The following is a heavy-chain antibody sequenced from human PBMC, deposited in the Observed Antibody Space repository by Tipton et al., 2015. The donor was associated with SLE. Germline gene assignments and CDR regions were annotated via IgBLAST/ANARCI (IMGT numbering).Heavy chain of an antibody. CDR2: VYTTGSS. V-gene: IGHV4-4*07. J-gene: IGHJ4*02. CDR3: ARSPYDGPFDY. D-gene: IGHD2-8*01. CDR1: GGSISSYY. Sequence: TLSLTCTVSGGSISSYYWSWIRQPAGKGLEWIGHVYTTGSSNYNPSLESRVTIFLDTSRNQFSLKLTFVTAADAAVYYCARSPYDGPFDYWGQGTLVTASS.